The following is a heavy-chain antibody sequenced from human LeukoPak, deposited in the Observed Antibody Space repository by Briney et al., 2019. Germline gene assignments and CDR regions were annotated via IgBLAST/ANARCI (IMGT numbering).Heavy chain of an antibody. CDR2: ISYDGSNK. D-gene: IGHD6-13*01. CDR1: GFTFSSYA. J-gene: IGHJ3*02. CDR3: AREGGYGVWYSSSWYAFDI. V-gene: IGHV3-30-3*01. Sequence: PGGSLRLSCAASGFTFSSYAMHWVRQAPGKGLEWVAVISYDGSNKYYADSVKGRFTISRDNSKNTLYLQMNSLRAEDTAVYYCAREGGYGVWYSSSWYAFDIWGQGTMVTVSS.